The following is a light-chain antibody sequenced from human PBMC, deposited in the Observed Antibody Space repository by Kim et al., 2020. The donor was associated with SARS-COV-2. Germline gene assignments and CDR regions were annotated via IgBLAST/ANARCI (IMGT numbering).Light chain of an antibody. CDR3: QQYNNWPLYT. Sequence: VSPGERPPLPRSASQCVSRHLAWYQQKPGQAPRLLLYGASTRASGSPARFSGSGCGTEFTLTISSLQSEDFAGLYCQQYNNWPLYTLGQGTKREI. CDR2: GAS. J-gene: IGKJ2*01. CDR1: QCVSRH. V-gene: IGKV3D-15*01.